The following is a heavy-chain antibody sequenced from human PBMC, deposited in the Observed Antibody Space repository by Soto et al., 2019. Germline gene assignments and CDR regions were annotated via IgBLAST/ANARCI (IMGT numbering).Heavy chain of an antibody. CDR3: ARDRPGYSSSWYTTDLY. D-gene: IGHD6-13*01. V-gene: IGHV3-30-3*01. CDR1: GFTFSSYA. J-gene: IGHJ4*02. CDR2: ISYDGSNK. Sequence: GGSLRLSCAASGFTFSSYAMHWVRQAPGKGLEWVAVISYDGSNKYYADSVKGRFTISRDNSKNTLYLQMNSLRAEDTAVYYCARDRPGYSSSWYTTDLYWGQGTLVTVSS.